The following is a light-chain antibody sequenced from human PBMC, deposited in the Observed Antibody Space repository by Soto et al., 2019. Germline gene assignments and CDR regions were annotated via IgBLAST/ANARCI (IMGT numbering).Light chain of an antibody. CDR3: SSYTGNADILYV. J-gene: IGLJ1*01. CDR2: EVT. Sequence: QSALIQPPSASGSPGQSVAISCTGTSSDVGAANYFTWYQLHLGKAPKLIISEVTKRPSGVPDRFSGSKSGNTASLTVSGLQADYEADYHCSSYTGNADILYVFGSGTKLT. V-gene: IGLV2-8*01. CDR1: SSDVGAANY.